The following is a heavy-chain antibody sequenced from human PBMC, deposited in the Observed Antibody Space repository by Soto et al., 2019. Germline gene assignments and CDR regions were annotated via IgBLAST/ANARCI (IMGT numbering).Heavy chain of an antibody. Sequence: PSEALSLTCTVSGGSISSSGYYWCWLRLQPGKGLEWIGSIYYSGSTYYNPSLKSRVTISVDTSKNQFSLKLSSVTAADTAVYYCACTAEPIGASDYWGQGTLVTVSS. D-gene: IGHD2-2*01. V-gene: IGHV4-39*01. CDR2: IYYSGST. J-gene: IGHJ4*02. CDR1: GGSISSSGYY. CDR3: ACTAEPIGASDY.